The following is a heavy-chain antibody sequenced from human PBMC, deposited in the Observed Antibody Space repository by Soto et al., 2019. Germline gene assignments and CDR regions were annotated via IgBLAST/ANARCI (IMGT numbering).Heavy chain of an antibody. CDR1: GFTFSNYG. J-gene: IGHJ4*02. D-gene: IGHD1-26*01. Sequence: QVQLVESGGGVVQPEGSLRLSCAASGFTFSNYGMHWVRQAPGKGLEWVAVIWSDGSNKYYADSVKGRFTISRDNSKNTLYLQMSSLRAEDTAVYSWARRGSGTYSFDYWGQGTLVTVSS. CDR2: IWSDGSNK. CDR3: ARRGSGTYSFDY. V-gene: IGHV3-33*01.